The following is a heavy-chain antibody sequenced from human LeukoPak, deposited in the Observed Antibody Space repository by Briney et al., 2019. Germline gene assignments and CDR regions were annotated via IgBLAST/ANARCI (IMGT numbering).Heavy chain of an antibody. Sequence: GGSLRLSCAASGFTFNSYWMNWVRQTPGKGLEWVANIKQDGAEKYYVDSVKGRFTISRDNAKNTVYLQMNSLRAEDTAVYYCARDPSSSSSVGGYLDYWGQGTLVTVS. D-gene: IGHD6-6*01. CDR3: ARDPSSSSSVGGYLDY. CDR1: GFTFNSYW. J-gene: IGHJ4*02. CDR2: IKQDGAEK. V-gene: IGHV3-7*01.